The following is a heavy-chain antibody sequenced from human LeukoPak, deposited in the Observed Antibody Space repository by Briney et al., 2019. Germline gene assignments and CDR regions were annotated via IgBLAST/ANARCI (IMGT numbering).Heavy chain of an antibody. D-gene: IGHD2-2*02. V-gene: IGHV1-69*13. CDR2: IIPIFGTA. J-gene: IGHJ5*02. CDR3: ARGVVPAAIGRYNWFDP. CDR1: GGTFISYA. Sequence: SVKVSCKASGGTFISYAISWVRQAPGQGLEWMGGIIPIFGTANYAQKFQGRVTITADESTSTAYMELSSLRSEDTAVYYCARGVVPAAIGRYNWFDPWGQGTLVTVSS.